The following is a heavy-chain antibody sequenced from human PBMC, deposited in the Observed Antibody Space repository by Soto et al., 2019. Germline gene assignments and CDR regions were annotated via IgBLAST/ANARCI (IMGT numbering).Heavy chain of an antibody. D-gene: IGHD2-15*01. CDR3: AKDVVEEGWFDP. Sequence: SETLSLTCTVSGGSISSYYWSWIRQPPGKGLEWIGYIYYSGSTNYNPSLKSRVTISVDTSKNQFSLKLSSVTAADTAVYYCAKDVVEEGWFDPWGQGTLVTVSS. V-gene: IGHV4-59*01. J-gene: IGHJ5*02. CDR2: IYYSGST. CDR1: GGSISSYY.